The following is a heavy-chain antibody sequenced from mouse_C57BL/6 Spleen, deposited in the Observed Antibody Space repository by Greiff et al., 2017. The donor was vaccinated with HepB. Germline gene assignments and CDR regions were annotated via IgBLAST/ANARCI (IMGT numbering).Heavy chain of an antibody. Sequence: QVQLKQSGAELVKPGASVKISCKASGYAFSSYWMNWVKQRPGKGLEWIGQIYPGDGDTNYNGKFKGKATLTADKSSSTAYMQLSSLTSEDSAVYFCARSHSNYDYFDYWGQGTTLTVSS. J-gene: IGHJ2*01. D-gene: IGHD2-5*01. CDR3: ARSHSNYDYFDY. V-gene: IGHV1-80*01. CDR2: IYPGDGDT. CDR1: GYAFSSYW.